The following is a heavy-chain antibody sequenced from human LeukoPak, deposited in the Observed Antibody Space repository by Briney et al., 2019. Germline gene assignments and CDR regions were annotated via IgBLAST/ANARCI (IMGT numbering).Heavy chain of an antibody. CDR3: ARGNPPHYYDSSGHSNEYDY. CDR1: GYTLTSYY. V-gene: IGHV1-46*01. D-gene: IGHD3-22*01. J-gene: IGHJ4*02. Sequence: ASLKVSCKASGYTLTSYYMHWVRQAPGQGLEWMGIINPSGGSTSYAQKFQGRVTMTRDTSTSTVYMELSSLRSEDTAVYYCARGNPPHYYDSSGHSNEYDYWGQGTLVTVSS. CDR2: INPSGGST.